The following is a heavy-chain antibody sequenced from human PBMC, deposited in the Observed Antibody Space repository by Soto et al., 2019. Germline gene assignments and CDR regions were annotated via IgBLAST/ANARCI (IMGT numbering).Heavy chain of an antibody. Sequence: QVQLVQSGAEVKKHGASVKVYCKASGYTFPSYGISWVRQAPGQGLEWMGWISAYNCNTNYAQKLKGRVTMTPDTATSRSYMELRSLRSDDTAVYYCAGDSTSHSGDYCGQGTLVTVSS. J-gene: IGHJ4*02. CDR3: AGDSTSHSGDY. D-gene: IGHD2-2*01. CDR1: GYTFPSYG. CDR2: ISAYNCNT. V-gene: IGHV1-18*04.